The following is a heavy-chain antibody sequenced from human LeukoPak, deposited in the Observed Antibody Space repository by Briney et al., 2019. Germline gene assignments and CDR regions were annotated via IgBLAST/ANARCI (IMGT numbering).Heavy chain of an antibody. CDR1: GFTFSSYG. J-gene: IGHJ4*02. CDR3: AKDSLKITMIVVVIKPYFDY. D-gene: IGHD3-22*01. V-gene: IGHV3-30*18. CDR2: ISYDGSNK. Sequence: GGSLRLSCAASGFTFSSYGMHWVRQAPGKGLEWVAVISYDGSNKYYADSVKGRFTISRDNSKNTLYLQMNSLRAEDTAVYYCAKDSLKITMIVVVIKPYFDYWGQGTLVTVSS.